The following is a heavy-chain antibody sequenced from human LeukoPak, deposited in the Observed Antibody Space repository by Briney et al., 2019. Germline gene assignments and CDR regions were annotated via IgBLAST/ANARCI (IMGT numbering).Heavy chain of an antibody. V-gene: IGHV1-69*01. D-gene: IGHD1-26*01. J-gene: IGHJ3*02. CDR2: IIPIFGTA. CDR1: GGTFSSYA. CDR3: ARDCPELPCSGAFDI. Sequence: SVKVSCKASGGTFSSYAISWVRQAPGQGLEWMGGIIPIFGTANYAQKFQGRVTITADESTSTAYMELSSLRSEDTAVYYCARDCPELPCSGAFDIWGQGRMVTVSS.